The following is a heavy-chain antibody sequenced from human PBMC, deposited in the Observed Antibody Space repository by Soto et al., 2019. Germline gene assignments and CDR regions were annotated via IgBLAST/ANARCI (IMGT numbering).Heavy chain of an antibody. V-gene: IGHV3-21*01. J-gene: IGHJ4*02. Sequence: EVQVVESGGGLVKPGGSLRLSCAASGFTFSSYSMNWVRQAPGKGLEWVSSISSSSSYIYYADSVKGRFTISRDNAKNSLYLQMNSLRAEDTAVYYCARDQPGYSYGYGLGYWGQGTLVTVSS. CDR2: ISSSSSYI. D-gene: IGHD5-18*01. CDR1: GFTFSSYS. CDR3: ARDQPGYSYGYGLGY.